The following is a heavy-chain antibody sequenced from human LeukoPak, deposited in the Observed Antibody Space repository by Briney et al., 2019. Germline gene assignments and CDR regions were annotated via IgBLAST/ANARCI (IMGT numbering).Heavy chain of an antibody. J-gene: IGHJ2*01. CDR1: EYTLTELS. V-gene: IGHV1-24*01. D-gene: IGHD6-19*01. Sequence: ASVKVSCKVSEYTLTELSMHWVRQAPGKGLEWMGGFDPEDGETIYAQKFQGRVTMTEDTSTDTAYMELSSLRSEDTAVYYCATAIAVAGWYFDLWGRGTLVTVSS. CDR3: ATAIAVAGWYFDL. CDR2: FDPEDGET.